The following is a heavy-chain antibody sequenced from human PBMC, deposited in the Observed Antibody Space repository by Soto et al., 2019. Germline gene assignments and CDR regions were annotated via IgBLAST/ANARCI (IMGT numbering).Heavy chain of an antibody. J-gene: IGHJ6*02. CDR3: ARRSSTSSYAMDV. Sequence: SETLSLTCSVSSGSISSGGYSWSWIRQPPGKGLEWIGYIYPNGITSHNPSLKSRVTMSVDKSRNQFSLKLSSVTAADTAVYYCARRSSTSSYAMDVWGQGTTVTVSS. D-gene: IGHD2-2*01. CDR1: SGSISSGGYS. V-gene: IGHV4-30-2*05. CDR2: IYPNGIT.